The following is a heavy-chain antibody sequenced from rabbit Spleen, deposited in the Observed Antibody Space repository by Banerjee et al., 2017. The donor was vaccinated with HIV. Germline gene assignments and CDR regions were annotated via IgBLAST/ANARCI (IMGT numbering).Heavy chain of an antibody. Sequence: QEQLVESGGGLVQPEGSLTLTCKASGFDLSSNYWIWWVRQAPGKGLEWIACIYGGSSGSTYYASWAKGRFTISKTSSTTVTLQLTSLTAADTATYFCARDTGTSFSTYGMDLWGQGTLVTVS. D-gene: IGHD7-1*01. CDR2: IYGGSSGST. CDR3: ARDTGTSFSTYGMDL. J-gene: IGHJ6*01. V-gene: IGHV1S45*01. CDR1: GFDLSSNYW.